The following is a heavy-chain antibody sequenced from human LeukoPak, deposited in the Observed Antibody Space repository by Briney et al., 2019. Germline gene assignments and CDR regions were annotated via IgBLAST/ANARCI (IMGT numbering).Heavy chain of an antibody. J-gene: IGHJ4*02. CDR2: IYYSGST. D-gene: IGHD4-23*01. V-gene: IGHV4-31*03. Sequence: SQTLSLTCTVSGGSISSGGYYWSWIRQHPGKGLEWIGYIYYSGSTYYNPSLKSRVTISVDTSKNQFSLKLSSVTAADTAVYYCARAHPPSTVVTPHFDYWGQGTLVTVSS. CDR1: GGSISSGGYY. CDR3: ARAHPPSTVVTPHFDY.